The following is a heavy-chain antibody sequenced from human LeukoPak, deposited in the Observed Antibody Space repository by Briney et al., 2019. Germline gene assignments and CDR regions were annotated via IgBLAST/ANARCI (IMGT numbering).Heavy chain of an antibody. J-gene: IGHJ6*02. CDR1: GGSISRGDYH. Sequence: LSETLSLTCTVSGGSISRGDYHWSWIRQPPGKGLEWAGYIYYSGSTNYNPSLKSRVTISVDTSKNQFSLKLSSVTAADTAMYYCARERITMVGGLIILDPGRHVWAQETTVTVSS. CDR2: IYYSGST. V-gene: IGHV4-30-4*01. D-gene: IGHD3-10*01. CDR3: ARERITMVGGLIILDPGRHV.